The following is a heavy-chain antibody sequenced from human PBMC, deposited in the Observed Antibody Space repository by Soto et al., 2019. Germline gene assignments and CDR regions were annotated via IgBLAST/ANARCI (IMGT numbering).Heavy chain of an antibody. Sequence: PGGSLRLSCAASGYTVSSNYMSWVRQAPGKGLEWVSVIYSGGSTYYADSVKGRFTISRDNSKNTLYLQMNSLRAEDTAVYYCARDGYYYGSGSYLGNGMDVWGQGTTVTVSS. CDR2: IYSGGST. CDR1: GYTVSSNY. CDR3: ARDGYYYGSGSYLGNGMDV. V-gene: IGHV3-53*01. D-gene: IGHD3-10*01. J-gene: IGHJ6*02.